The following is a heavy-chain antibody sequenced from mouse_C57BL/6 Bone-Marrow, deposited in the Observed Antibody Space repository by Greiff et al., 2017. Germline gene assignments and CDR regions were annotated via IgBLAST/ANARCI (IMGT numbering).Heavy chain of an antibody. Sequence: QVQLQQPGAELVMPGASVKLSCKASGYTFTSYWMHWVKQRPGQGLEWIGEIDPSDSYTNYNQKFKGKHTLTVDKSSSTAYMQLSSLTSEDSTVFYCDSVDYYCSSDAYYFDYWGQGTTLTVSS. CDR3: DSVDYYCSSDAYYFDY. V-gene: IGHV1-69*01. D-gene: IGHD1-1*01. CDR2: IDPSDSYT. J-gene: IGHJ2*01. CDR1: GYTFTSYW.